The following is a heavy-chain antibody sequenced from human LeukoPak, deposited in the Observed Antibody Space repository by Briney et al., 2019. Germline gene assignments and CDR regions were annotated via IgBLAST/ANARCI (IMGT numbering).Heavy chain of an antibody. CDR2: VSNDGSNK. V-gene: IGHV3-30-3*01. CDR3: ARAGYQLQHFDF. CDR1: GFTFSSYW. D-gene: IGHD2-2*01. Sequence: GGSLRLSCAASGFTFSSYWMHWVRQAPDKGLDWVAVVSNDGSNKYYADSVKGRFTISRDNSKSTLYLQMDSLRAEDTAVYYCARAGYQLQHFDFWGQGTLVPVSS. J-gene: IGHJ4*02.